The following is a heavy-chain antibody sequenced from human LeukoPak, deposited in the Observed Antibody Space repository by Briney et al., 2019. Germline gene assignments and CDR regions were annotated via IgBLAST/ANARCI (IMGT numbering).Heavy chain of an antibody. V-gene: IGHV3-23*01. J-gene: IGHJ4*02. Sequence: GGSLRLSCAASGFTFSSYAMGWVRQAPGKGLEWVSAISGSGGSTYYADSVKGRFTISRDNSKNTLYLQMNSLGAEDTAVYYCAKKKLGIELGYFDYWGQGTLVTVSS. CDR3: AKKKLGIELGYFDY. CDR2: ISGSGGST. CDR1: GFTFSSYA. D-gene: IGHD7-27*01.